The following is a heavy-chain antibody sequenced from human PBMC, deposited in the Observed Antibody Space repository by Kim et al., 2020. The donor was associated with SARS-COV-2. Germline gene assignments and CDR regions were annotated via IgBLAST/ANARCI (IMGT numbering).Heavy chain of an antibody. CDR3: AREGSSSRYGLDFQH. CDR1: GFTFSDYY. D-gene: IGHD6-13*01. V-gene: IGHV3-11*06. Sequence: GGSLRLSCAASGFTFSDYYMSWILQAPGKGLEWVSYISSSSSYTNYADSVKGRFTISRDNAKNSLYLQMNSLRAEDTAVYYCAREGSSSRYGLDFQHWGQGTLVTVSS. J-gene: IGHJ1*01. CDR2: ISSSSSYT.